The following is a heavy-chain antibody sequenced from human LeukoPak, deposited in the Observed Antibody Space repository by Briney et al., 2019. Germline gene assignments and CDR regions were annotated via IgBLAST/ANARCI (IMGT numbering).Heavy chain of an antibody. CDR3: ARTRSGSYYKYYFDY. V-gene: IGHV2-70*11. CDR2: IDWDDDK. D-gene: IGHD1-26*01. Sequence: ESGPALVKPTQTLTLTCTFSGFSLSTSGMCVSWIRQPPGKALEWLARIDWDDDKYYSTSLKTRLTISKDTSKNQVVLTMTNMDPVDTVTYYCARTRSGSYYKYYFDYWGQGTLVTVSS. CDR1: GFSLSTSGMC. J-gene: IGHJ4*02.